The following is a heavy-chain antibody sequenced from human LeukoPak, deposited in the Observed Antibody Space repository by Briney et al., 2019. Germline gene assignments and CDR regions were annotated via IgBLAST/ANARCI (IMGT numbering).Heavy chain of an antibody. Sequence: GGSLRLSCAASGFTFSSYSMNWVRQAPGKGLEWVSYISSSSSTIYYADSVKGRFTISRDNSKNTLYLQMNSLRAEDTAVYYCAKSIRSTSPQYFQHWGQGTLVTVSS. CDR1: GFTFSSYS. CDR2: ISSSSSTI. CDR3: AKSIRSTSPQYFQH. D-gene: IGHD2/OR15-2a*01. J-gene: IGHJ1*01. V-gene: IGHV3-48*01.